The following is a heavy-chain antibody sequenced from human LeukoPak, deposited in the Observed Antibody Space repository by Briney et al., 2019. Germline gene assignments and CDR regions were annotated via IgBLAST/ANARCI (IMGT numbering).Heavy chain of an antibody. J-gene: IGHJ6*03. CDR3: ARDRGNDFWSGYFYYYYYMDV. Sequence: PSETLSLTCTVSGGSISSYYWSWIRQPPGKGLEWIGYIYYSGSTNYNPSLKSRVTISVDTSKNQFSLKLSSVTAADTAVYYCARDRGNDFWSGYFYYYYYMDVWGKGTTVTVSS. CDR2: IYYSGST. CDR1: GGSISSYY. V-gene: IGHV4-59*12. D-gene: IGHD3-3*01.